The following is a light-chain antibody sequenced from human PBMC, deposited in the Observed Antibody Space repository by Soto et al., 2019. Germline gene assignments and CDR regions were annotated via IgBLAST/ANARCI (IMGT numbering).Light chain of an antibody. CDR1: SSDVGGYNY. Sequence: HSALTQPVSVSGSPGQSITISCTGTSSDVGGYNYVSWYQQHPGKAPKLMIYEVSNRPSGVSNRFSGSKSGNTASLTISGLQAEDEADYYCSSYPSSSTLVVFGGGTKLTVL. V-gene: IGLV2-14*01. CDR3: SSYPSSSTLVV. J-gene: IGLJ2*01. CDR2: EVS.